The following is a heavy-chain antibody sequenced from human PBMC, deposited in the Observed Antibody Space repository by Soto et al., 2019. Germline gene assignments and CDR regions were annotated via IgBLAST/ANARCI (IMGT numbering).Heavy chain of an antibody. D-gene: IGHD6-13*01. CDR3: ARSGVAAAGPEDWFDP. CDR2: IYYSGST. J-gene: IGHJ5*02. CDR1: GGSISSSSYY. V-gene: IGHV4-39*01. Sequence: SETLSLTCTVSGGSISSSSYYWGWIRQPPGKGLEWIGSIYYSGSTYYNPSLKSRVTISVDTSKNQFSLKLSSVTAADTAVYYCARSGVAAAGPEDWFDPWGQGTLVTVSS.